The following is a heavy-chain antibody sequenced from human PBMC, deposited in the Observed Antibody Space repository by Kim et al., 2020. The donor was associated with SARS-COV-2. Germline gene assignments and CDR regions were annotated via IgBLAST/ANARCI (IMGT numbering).Heavy chain of an antibody. CDR3: AKERNKAVAASGAFDY. V-gene: IGHV3-30*18. CDR2: ISYDGSNK. J-gene: IGHJ4*02. D-gene: IGHD6-19*01. CDR1: GFTFSSYG. Sequence: GGSLRLSCAASGFTFSSYGMHWVRQAPGKGLEWVAVISYDGSNKYYADSVKGRFTISRDNSKNTLYLQMNSLRAEDTAVYYCAKERNKAVAASGAFDYWGQGTLVTVSS.